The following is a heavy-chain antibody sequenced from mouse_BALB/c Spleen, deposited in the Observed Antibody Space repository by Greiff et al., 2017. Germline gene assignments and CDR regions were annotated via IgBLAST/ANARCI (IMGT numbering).Heavy chain of an antibody. D-gene: IGHD2-14*01. V-gene: IGHV3-2*02. CDR3: ARRDYRYDVRAMDY. J-gene: IGHJ4*01. CDR1: GYSITSDYA. Sequence: EVMLVESGPGLVKPSQSLSLTCTVTGYSITSDYAWNWIRQFPGNKLEWMGYISYSGSTSYNPSLKSRISITRDTSKNQFFLQLNSVTTEDTATYYCARRDYRYDVRAMDYWGQGTSVTVSS. CDR2: ISYSGST.